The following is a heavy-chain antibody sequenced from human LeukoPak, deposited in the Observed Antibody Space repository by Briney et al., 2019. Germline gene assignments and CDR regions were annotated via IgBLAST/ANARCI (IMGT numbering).Heavy chain of an antibody. V-gene: IGHV1-2*02. Sequence: ASVKVSCKASGYTFTGYYMHWVRQAPGQGLEWMGWINPNSGGTNYAQKFQGRVTMTRDTSISTAYMELRGLRSDDTAVYYCARDSGGIAVAGYYYYYMDVWGKGTTVTVSS. CDR2: INPNSGGT. CDR3: ARDSGGIAVAGYYYYYMDV. CDR1: GYTFTGYY. D-gene: IGHD6-19*01. J-gene: IGHJ6*03.